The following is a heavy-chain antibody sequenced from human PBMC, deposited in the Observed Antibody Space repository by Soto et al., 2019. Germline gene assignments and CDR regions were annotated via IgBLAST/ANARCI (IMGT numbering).Heavy chain of an antibody. CDR1: GYTFTSYG. V-gene: IGHV1-18*01. CDR2: ISAYNGTT. Sequence: QVQLVQSGAEVKKPGASVKVSCKASGYTFTSYGISWVRQAPGQGVEWMGWISAYNGTTNYAQKLQGRATMTTDTATRTAYMELRSLRSDDTAGYYCAYLDVVSCYRVINWGQGTLVTVSS. D-gene: IGHD2-15*01. CDR3: AYLDVVSCYRVIN. J-gene: IGHJ4*02.